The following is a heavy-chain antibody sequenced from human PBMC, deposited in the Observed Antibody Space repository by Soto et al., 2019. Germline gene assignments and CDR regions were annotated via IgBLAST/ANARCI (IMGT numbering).Heavy chain of an antibody. J-gene: IGHJ6*02. D-gene: IGHD3-3*01. V-gene: IGHV4-34*01. CDR2: INHSGST. CDR3: ARAGIRYYYYYGMDV. CDR1: GGSFSGYY. Sequence: SETLSLTCAVYGGSFSGYYWSWIRQPPGKGLEWIGEINHSGSTNYNPSLKSRVTISVDTSKNQFSLKLSSVTAADTAVYYCARAGIRYYYYYGMDVWGQGTTVTVSS.